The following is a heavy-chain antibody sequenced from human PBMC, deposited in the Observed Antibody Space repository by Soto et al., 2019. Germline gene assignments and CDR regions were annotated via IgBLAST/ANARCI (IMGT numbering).Heavy chain of an antibody. CDR3: ARDSPIVVVPAAIREGDYYYYYGMDV. J-gene: IGHJ6*02. CDR1: GYTFTGYY. D-gene: IGHD2-2*02. V-gene: IGHV1-2*02. CDR2: INPNSGGT. Sequence: AAVKVSCKASGYTFTGYYMHWVRQAPVQGLEWMGWINPNSGGTNYAQKFQGRVTMTRDTSISTAYMELSRLRSDDTAVYYCARDSPIVVVPAAIREGDYYYYYGMDVWGQGTTVTVSS.